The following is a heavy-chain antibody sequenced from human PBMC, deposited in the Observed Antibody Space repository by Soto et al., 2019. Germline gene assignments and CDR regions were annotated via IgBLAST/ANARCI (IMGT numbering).Heavy chain of an antibody. CDR1: GFTFSSYW. Sequence: GGSLRLSCAASGFTFSSYWMHWVPQAPWKGLVWASRINSDGSSTSYADSVKGRFTISRDNAKNTLYLQMNSLRAEDTAVYYCVRTSLVVAAATREDYWGQGTLVTVSS. J-gene: IGHJ4*02. CDR2: INSDGSST. CDR3: VRTSLVVAAATREDY. V-gene: IGHV3-74*01. D-gene: IGHD2-15*01.